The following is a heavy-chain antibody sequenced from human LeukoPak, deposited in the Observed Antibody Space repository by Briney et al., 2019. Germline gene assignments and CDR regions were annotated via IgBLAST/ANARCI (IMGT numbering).Heavy chain of an antibody. Sequence: TGGSLRLSCAASGFTFSDYSLNWVRQAPGKGLEWVSSISSTSSYIYYADSVKGRFPISRDNAKNSLYLQMNSLRAEDTALYYCAKDMGEMATTYYFDYWGQGTLVTVSS. CDR2: ISSTSSYI. CDR3: AKDMGEMATTYYFDY. CDR1: GFTFSDYS. V-gene: IGHV3-21*04. D-gene: IGHD5-24*01. J-gene: IGHJ4*02.